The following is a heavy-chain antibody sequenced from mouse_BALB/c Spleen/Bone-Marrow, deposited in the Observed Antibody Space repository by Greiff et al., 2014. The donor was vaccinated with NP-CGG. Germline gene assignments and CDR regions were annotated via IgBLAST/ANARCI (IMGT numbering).Heavy chain of an antibody. CDR3: ARLGYYGTMDY. D-gene: IGHD1-1*01. CDR1: GLDSSGYW. V-gene: IGHV4-1*02. Sequence: VQLQQSGGGLVQPGGSLKLSCAASGLDSSGYWMSWVRQAPGKGLEWIGEINPDSSTINYTPSLKDKFIISRDNAKNMLYLQMSKVRSEDTALYYCARLGYYGTMDYWGQGTSVTVSS. CDR2: INPDSSTI. J-gene: IGHJ4*01.